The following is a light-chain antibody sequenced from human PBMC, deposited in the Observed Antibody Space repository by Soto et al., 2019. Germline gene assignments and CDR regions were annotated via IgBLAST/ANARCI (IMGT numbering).Light chain of an antibody. J-gene: IGLJ1*01. CDR3: SSYAGSNTSV. V-gene: IGLV2-8*01. Sequence: QSALTQPPSASGAPGQSVTISCTGTSSDVGGYNYVSWYQQHPGKAANLMIYEVSKRPSGVPDRFSGSKSGNTASLTVSGLQPEDEADYYCSSYAGSNTSVFGTGTKVTVL. CDR2: EVS. CDR1: SSDVGGYNY.